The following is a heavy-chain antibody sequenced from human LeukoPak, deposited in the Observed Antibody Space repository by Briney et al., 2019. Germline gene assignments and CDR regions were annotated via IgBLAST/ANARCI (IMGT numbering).Heavy chain of an antibody. CDR3: ARGSSSWTHFDY. CDR2: INAGNGNT. CDR1: GYTFTTYA. J-gene: IGHJ4*02. Sequence: ASVKVSCKASGYTFTTYAMHWVRQAPGQRLEWMGWINAGNGNTKYSQKFQGRVTITRDTSASTAYMELSSLRSEDTAVYYCARGSSSWTHFDYWGQGTLVTVSS. D-gene: IGHD6-13*01. V-gene: IGHV1-3*01.